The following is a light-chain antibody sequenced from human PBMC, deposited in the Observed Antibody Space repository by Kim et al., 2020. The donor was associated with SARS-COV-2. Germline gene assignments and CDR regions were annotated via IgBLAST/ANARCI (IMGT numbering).Light chain of an antibody. J-gene: IGLJ3*02. CDR1: VLAKKY. Sequence: SYELTQPSSVSVSPGQTARITCSRDVLAKKYARWFQQKPGQAPVLVIYKDSERPSGIPERFSGSSSGTTVTLTISGAQVEDEADYYCYSAADNNEVFGGGTQLTVL. V-gene: IGLV3-27*01. CDR3: YSAADNNEV. CDR2: KDS.